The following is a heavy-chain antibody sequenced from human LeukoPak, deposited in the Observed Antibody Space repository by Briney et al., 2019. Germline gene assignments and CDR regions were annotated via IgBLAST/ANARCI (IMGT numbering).Heavy chain of an antibody. D-gene: IGHD5-18*01. J-gene: IGHJ1*01. V-gene: IGHV3-9*01. CDR3: ARSTRRDTEVALAEYFQH. CDR1: GFTFNDYA. Sequence: GGSLRLSCAASGFTFNDYAMHWVRQAPGKGLEWVSGISWNSDSIGYADSVKGRFTISRDNAKNSLYLQMNSLGAEDTALYYCARSTRRDTEVALAEYFQHWGQGTLVTVSS. CDR2: ISWNSDSI.